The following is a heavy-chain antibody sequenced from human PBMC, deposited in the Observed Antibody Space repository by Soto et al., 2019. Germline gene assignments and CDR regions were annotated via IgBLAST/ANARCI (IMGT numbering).Heavy chain of an antibody. D-gene: IGHD3-22*01. V-gene: IGHV3-23*01. CDR2: ISGSGGST. Sequence: EVQLLESGGGLVQPGGSLRLSCAASGFTFSSYAMSWVRQAPGKGLEWVSAISGSGGSTYYADSVKGRFTISRDNSKNTLHLQMNSLRAEDTAVYYCAKDLSYYDSSGYYYDTTTIDYWGQGTLVTVSS. J-gene: IGHJ4*02. CDR3: AKDLSYYDSSGYYYDTTTIDY. CDR1: GFTFSSYA.